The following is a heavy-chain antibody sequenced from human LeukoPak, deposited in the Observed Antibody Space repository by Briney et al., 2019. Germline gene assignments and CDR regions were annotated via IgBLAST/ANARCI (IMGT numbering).Heavy chain of an antibody. J-gene: IGHJ6*02. Sequence: GASVKVSCKASGATFSSHAISWVRQAPGQGLEWMGRIIPILGIANYAQRFQGRVTITADKSTSTAYMELSSLRSEDTAVYYCDVSSSWDYYGMDVWGQGTTVTVSS. CDR3: DVSSSWDYYGMDV. D-gene: IGHD6-13*01. CDR2: IIPILGIA. V-gene: IGHV1-69*04. CDR1: GATFSSHA.